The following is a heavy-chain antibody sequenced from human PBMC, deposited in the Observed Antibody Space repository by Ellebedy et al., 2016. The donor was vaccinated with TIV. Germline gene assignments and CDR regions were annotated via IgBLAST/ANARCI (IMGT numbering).Heavy chain of an antibody. Sequence: GESLKISXAASGFTFRRYGMHWVRQAPGKGLEWVARISSDGSRRNYADSVKDRFTISRDNSKNTLFLHMNILRTEGTAVYYCAKPADPNPGYSASWATYFDSWGQGTLVTVSS. V-gene: IGHV3-30*18. CDR1: GFTFRRYG. D-gene: IGHD6-13*01. CDR3: AKPADPNPGYSASWATYFDS. CDR2: ISSDGSRR. J-gene: IGHJ4*02.